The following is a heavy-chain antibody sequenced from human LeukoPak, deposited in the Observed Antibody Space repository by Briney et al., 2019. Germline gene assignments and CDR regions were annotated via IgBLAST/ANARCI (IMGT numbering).Heavy chain of an antibody. CDR3: ARVFGYGSGSYYNTA. V-gene: IGHV3-48*04. J-gene: IGHJ5*02. CDR2: ISSSSSTI. Sequence: GGSLRLSCAASGFTFSSYSMNWVRQAPGKGLEWVSYISSSSSTIYYADSVKGRFTISRDNAKNSLYLQMNSLRAEDTAMYYCARVFGYGSGSYYNTAWGQGTLVTVSS. D-gene: IGHD3-10*01. CDR1: GFTFSSYS.